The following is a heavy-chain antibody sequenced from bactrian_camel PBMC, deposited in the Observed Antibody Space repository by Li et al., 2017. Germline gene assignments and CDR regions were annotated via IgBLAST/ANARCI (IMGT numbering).Heavy chain of an antibody. V-gene: IGHV3S5*01. CDR2: IYGSGSRS. Sequence: HVQLVESGGGLVQPGGSLRLSCAASGFIFSSYYTSWVRQTPGKGLEWVSGIYGSGSRSWYTDSVQGRFTASRDNSKAIVWLQMNSLKPEDTALYYCTGPLPGTDSWGQGTQVTVS. CDR3: TGPLPGTDS. CDR1: GFIFSSYY. J-gene: IGHJ4*01. D-gene: IGHD5*01.